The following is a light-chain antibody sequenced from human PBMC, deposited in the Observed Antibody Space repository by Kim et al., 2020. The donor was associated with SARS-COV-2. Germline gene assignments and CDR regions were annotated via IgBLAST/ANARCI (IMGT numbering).Light chain of an antibody. V-gene: IGLV3-19*01. CDR1: SLRRYY. CDR2: GKN. Sequence: SSELTQDPAVSVALGQTVRITCQGDSLRRYYASWYRQKPGQAPVLVTYGKNNRPSGIPDRFSGSSSGNTASLTITGAQAEDEADYYCNCRDSSGNHYVFGSGTKVTVL. CDR3: NCRDSSGNHYV. J-gene: IGLJ1*01.